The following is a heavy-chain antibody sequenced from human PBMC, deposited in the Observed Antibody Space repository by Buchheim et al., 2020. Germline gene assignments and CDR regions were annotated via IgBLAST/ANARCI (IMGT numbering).Heavy chain of an antibody. CDR3: ARGYSSEWYH. J-gene: IGHJ4*02. V-gene: IGHV4-34*02. D-gene: IGHD6-19*01. CDR2: IYYSGST. Sequence: QVQLQQWGAGLLNPSETLSLTCAVYGGSFSGYYWNWIRQPPGKGLEWIGYIYYSGSTNYNPSLKSRVTISVDTSKTQFSLKLSSVTAADTAVYYCARGYSSEWYHWGQGTL. CDR1: GGSFSGYY.